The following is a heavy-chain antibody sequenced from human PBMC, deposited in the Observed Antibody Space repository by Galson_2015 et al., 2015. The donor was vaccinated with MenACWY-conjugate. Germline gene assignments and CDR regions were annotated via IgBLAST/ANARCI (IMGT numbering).Heavy chain of an antibody. CDR2: INGGNGNT. V-gene: IGHV1-3*01. CDR1: GYTFTSYA. Sequence: SVKVSCKASGYTFTSYAMHWVRQAPGQTLEWMGWINGGNGNTKYSQKFQGRVTITRDTSASTAYMELSSLRSEDTAVYYCARWEYCSLTSCWTTGFYMDVWGKGTPLTVSS. J-gene: IGHJ6*03. D-gene: IGHD2-2*01. CDR3: ARWEYCSLTSCWTTGFYMDV.